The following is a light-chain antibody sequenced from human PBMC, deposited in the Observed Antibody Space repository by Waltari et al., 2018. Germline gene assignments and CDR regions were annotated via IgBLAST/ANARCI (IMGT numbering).Light chain of an antibody. V-gene: IGLV3-10*01. CDR3: YSTDSSSFPL. Sequence: SHELTPPPSVSVSPGQTARITCSGDALPTKYIYWYQQKSGQAPVMLIYEDNKRPSGIPERFSGSSSGTLATLTVSGAVVEDEGDYYCYSTDSSSFPLFGGGTRLTVL. CDR1: ALPTKY. J-gene: IGLJ3*02. CDR2: EDN.